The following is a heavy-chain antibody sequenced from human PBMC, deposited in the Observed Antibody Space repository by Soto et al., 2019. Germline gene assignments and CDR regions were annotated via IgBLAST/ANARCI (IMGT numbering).Heavy chain of an antibody. Sequence: VQLVESGGGLVQPGGSLRLSCAASGFTFSSYSMNWVRQAPGKGLEWVSSISSSSSYIYYADSVKSRFTISRDNAKNSLYMQMSSLRAEDTAGYYCARGGFNRGSPTQEYCFDYWGQGTLVTVSS. V-gene: IGHV3-21*01. CDR1: GFTFSSYS. J-gene: IGHJ4*02. D-gene: IGHD3-10*01. CDR3: ARGGFNRGSPTQEYCFDY. CDR2: ISSSSSYI.